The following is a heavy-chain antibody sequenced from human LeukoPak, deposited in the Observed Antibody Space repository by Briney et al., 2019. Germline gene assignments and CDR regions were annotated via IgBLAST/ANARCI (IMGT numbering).Heavy chain of an antibody. CDR3: ARESVAGTLWYFDL. Sequence: GGSLRLSCAASGLSFSGYALHWVRQAPGKGLEWVALISYDGNIKYYVDSVKGRFTISRDNAKNSLYLQMNSLRAEDTAVYYCARESVAGTLWYFDLWGRGTLVTVSS. D-gene: IGHD6-19*01. J-gene: IGHJ2*01. CDR2: ISYDGNIK. CDR1: GLSFSGYA. V-gene: IGHV3-30*04.